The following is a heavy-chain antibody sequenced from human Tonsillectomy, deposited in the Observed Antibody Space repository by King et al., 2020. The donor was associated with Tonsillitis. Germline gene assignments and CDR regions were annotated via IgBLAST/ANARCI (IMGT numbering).Heavy chain of an antibody. CDR2: IYSSGTT. V-gene: IGHV4-59*01. CDR1: GGSINGYY. CDR3: ARGNIAVAGWFFDL. Sequence: QLQESGPGLVKPSETLSLTCTVSGGSINGYYWSWIRQPPGKGLEWIGFIYSSGTTNYNPSLKSRVTISLNTSKNQFSLRLNSVTAADTAVYYCARGNIAVAGWFFDLWGRGTLVTVSS. D-gene: IGHD6-19*01. J-gene: IGHJ2*01.